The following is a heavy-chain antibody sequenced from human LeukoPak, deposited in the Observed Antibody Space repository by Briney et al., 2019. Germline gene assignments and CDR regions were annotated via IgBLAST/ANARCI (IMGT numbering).Heavy chain of an antibody. CDR3: ATRGIVVVPSAKCRAEYFQH. CDR1: GFTFSSCA. D-gene: IGHD2-2*01. Sequence: GGSLRLSCAASGFTFSSCAMSWVRQAPGKGLEWVSAISGSGGSTYYADSVKGRFTISRDNSKNTLYLQMNSLRAEDTAVYYCATRGIVVVPSAKCRAEYFQHWGQGTLVTVSS. V-gene: IGHV3-23*01. J-gene: IGHJ1*01. CDR2: ISGSGGST.